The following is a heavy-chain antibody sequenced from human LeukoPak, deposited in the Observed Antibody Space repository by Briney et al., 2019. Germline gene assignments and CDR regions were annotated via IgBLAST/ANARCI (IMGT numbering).Heavy chain of an antibody. CDR1: GFTFSSYA. CDR2: ISYDGSNK. D-gene: IGHD3-10*01. J-gene: IGHJ6*04. CDR3: ARDIYGSGSYFSSYYYYGMDV. V-gene: IGHV3-30*04. Sequence: PGRSLRLSCAASGFTFSSYAMHWVRQAPGKGLEWVAVISYDGSNKYYADSVKGRFTISRDNSKNTLYLQMNSLRAEDTAVYYCARDIYGSGSYFSSYYYYGMDVWGKGTTVTVFS.